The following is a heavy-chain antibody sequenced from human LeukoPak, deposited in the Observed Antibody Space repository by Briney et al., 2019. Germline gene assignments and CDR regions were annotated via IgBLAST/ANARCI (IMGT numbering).Heavy chain of an antibody. Sequence: GGSLRLSCAASGFTFSSYSMNWVRQAPGKGLEWVSSISSSSSCIYYADSVKGRFTISRDNAKNSLYLQMNSLRAEDTAVYYCARQNTRGIVGANDYWGQGTLVTVSS. J-gene: IGHJ4*02. V-gene: IGHV3-21*01. CDR3: ARQNTRGIVGANDY. CDR2: ISSSSSCI. D-gene: IGHD1-26*01. CDR1: GFTFSSYS.